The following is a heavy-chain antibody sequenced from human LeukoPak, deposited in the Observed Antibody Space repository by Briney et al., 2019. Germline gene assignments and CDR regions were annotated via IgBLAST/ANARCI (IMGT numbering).Heavy chain of an antibody. CDR3: ARRDCSGGSCYSLDY. CDR1: GGSISSSNW. J-gene: IGHJ4*02. D-gene: IGHD2-15*01. V-gene: IGHV4-4*02. CDR2: IYHSGST. Sequence: RSSETQSLTCTVSGGSISSSNWWSWVRQPPGKGLEWIGEIYHSGSTNYNPSLKSRVTISVDKSKNQFSLKLSSVTAADTAVYYCARRDCSGGSCYSLDYWGQGTLVTVSS.